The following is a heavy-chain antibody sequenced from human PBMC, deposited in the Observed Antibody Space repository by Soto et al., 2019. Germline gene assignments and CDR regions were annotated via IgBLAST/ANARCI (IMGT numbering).Heavy chain of an antibody. J-gene: IGHJ6*02. CDR2: IIPIFGTA. CDR3: ARKVGPGQSGYYYYGMDV. Sequence: QVQLVQSGAEVKKPGSSVKVSCKASGGTFSSYAISWVRQAPGQGLEWMGGIIPIFGTANYAQKFQGRVTITANETTSTSYMELSSLRSEDTAVYYCARKVGPGQSGYYYYGMDVWGQGTTVTVSS. V-gene: IGHV1-69*19. CDR1: GGTFSSYA. D-gene: IGHD3-10*01.